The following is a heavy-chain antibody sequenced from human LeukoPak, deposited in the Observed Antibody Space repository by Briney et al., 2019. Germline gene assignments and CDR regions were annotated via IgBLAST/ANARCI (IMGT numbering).Heavy chain of an antibody. CDR2: INHSGST. D-gene: IGHD1-26*01. J-gene: IGHJ6*03. CDR1: GGSFSGYY. CDR3: ARYRARAPHEGGDYCYYYYMDV. Sequence: SPSETLSLTCAVYGGSFSGYYWSWIRQPPGKGLEWIGDINHSGSTNYNPSLKSRVTISVDTSKNQFSLKLSSVTAADTAVYYCARYRARAPHEGGDYCYYYYMDVWGKGTTVTVSS. V-gene: IGHV4-34*01.